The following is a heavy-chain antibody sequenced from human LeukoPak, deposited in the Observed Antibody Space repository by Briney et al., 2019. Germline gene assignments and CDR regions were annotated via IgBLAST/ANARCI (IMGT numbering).Heavy chain of an antibody. CDR3: VKDSRTPGY. Sequence: PGGSLRLSCAASGFTFSSSTMTRVRQAPGQGLEWVSSITGSADGTYYADSVRGRFTISRDNSKNTLYLQMDSLRTEDTAVYYCVKDSRTPGYWGQGTLVTVSS. V-gene: IGHV3-23*01. CDR2: ITGSADGT. J-gene: IGHJ4*02. CDR1: GFTFSSST.